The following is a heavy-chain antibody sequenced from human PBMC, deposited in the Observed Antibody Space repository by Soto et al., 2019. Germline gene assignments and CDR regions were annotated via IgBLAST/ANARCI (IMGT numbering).Heavy chain of an antibody. CDR2: VIPTFGPA. V-gene: IGHV1-69*14. Sequence: QVQLVQSGAEVTKPGSSVKVSCKATGGTFSNYPITWVRQAPGQGLEWMGGVIPTFGPANYAHNFQGRLTITADTPTSTTDMELTCLRAEDTDVYYCVTQSHPNWGQGSLVTVSS. CDR3: VTQSHPN. J-gene: IGHJ4*02. CDR1: GGTFSNYP.